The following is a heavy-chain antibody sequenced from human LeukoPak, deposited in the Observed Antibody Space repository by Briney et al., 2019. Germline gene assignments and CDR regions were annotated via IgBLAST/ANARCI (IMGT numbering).Heavy chain of an antibody. CDR3: ARGHQFWSGYTYYYGMDV. Sequence: SETLSLTCAVYGGSFSGYYWSWIRQPPGKGLEWIGEINHSGSTNYNPSLKGRVTISVDTSKNQFSLKLSSVTAADTAVYYCARGHQFWSGYTYYYGMDVWGQGTTVTVSS. V-gene: IGHV4-34*01. CDR2: INHSGST. CDR1: GGSFSGYY. J-gene: IGHJ6*02. D-gene: IGHD3-3*01.